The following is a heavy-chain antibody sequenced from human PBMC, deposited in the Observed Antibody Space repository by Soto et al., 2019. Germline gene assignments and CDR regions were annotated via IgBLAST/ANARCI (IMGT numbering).Heavy chain of an antibody. CDR3: ARAPMDDYGNYYDGMDV. V-gene: IGHV4-34*01. D-gene: IGHD4-17*01. CDR2: INYRGIT. CDR1: GGSFRGYS. J-gene: IGHJ6*02. Sequence: QVQLQQWGAGLLKPSETLSLTCGVSGGSFRGYSWNWIRQSPEKGLEWIGEINYRGITSYNPSLRSRVTNSLDTSTNRFSLTLTSVTAADTAIYYCARAPMDDYGNYYDGMDVWGQGTTITVS.